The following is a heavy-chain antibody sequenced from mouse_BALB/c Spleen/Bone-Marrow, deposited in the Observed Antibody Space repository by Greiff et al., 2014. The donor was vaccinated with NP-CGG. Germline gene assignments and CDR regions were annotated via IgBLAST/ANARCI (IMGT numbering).Heavy chain of an antibody. V-gene: IGHV3-1*02. CDR3: ARFAGTPYTMDY. D-gene: IGHD4-1*01. J-gene: IGHJ4*01. CDR1: GYSITSYYS. CDR2: IHYSGTT. Sequence: EVQLQQSGPDLVKPSQSLSLTCTVTGYSITSYYSWHWIRQFPGNKLEWMGYIHYSGTTVYNPSLKSRISITRDTSNNQFFLQLNSVTTEDTATYYCARFAGTPYTMDYWGRGTSVTVSS.